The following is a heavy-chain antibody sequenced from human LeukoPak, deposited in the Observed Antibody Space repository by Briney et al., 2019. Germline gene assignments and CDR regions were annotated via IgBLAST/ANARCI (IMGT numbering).Heavy chain of an antibody. Sequence: GASVKVSCKASGYTFTSTGFCWVRQAPGQGLEWMGWVSSYNGNTNYAQKFRGRVTMTTDTSTNTAYMELRSLRSDHTAVYFCARDAPQWRNAFDFWGQGTMVTVSS. CDR2: VSSYNGNT. CDR3: ARDAPQWRNAFDF. V-gene: IGHV1-18*01. CDR1: GYTFTSTG. J-gene: IGHJ3*01. D-gene: IGHD6-19*01.